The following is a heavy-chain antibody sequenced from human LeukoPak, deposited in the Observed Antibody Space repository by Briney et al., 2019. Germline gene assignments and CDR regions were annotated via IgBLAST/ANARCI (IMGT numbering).Heavy chain of an antibody. CDR1: GYTFTGYY. J-gene: IGHJ5*02. Sequence: ASVKVSCKASGYTFTGYYMHWVRQAPGQGLEWMGWINPNSGGTNYAQKFQGRVTMTRDTSISTAYMELSRLRSDDTAVYYCARVSIVVVPAAWFDPWGQGTLVTVCS. CDR2: INPNSGGT. CDR3: ARVSIVVVPAAWFDP. V-gene: IGHV1-2*02. D-gene: IGHD2-2*01.